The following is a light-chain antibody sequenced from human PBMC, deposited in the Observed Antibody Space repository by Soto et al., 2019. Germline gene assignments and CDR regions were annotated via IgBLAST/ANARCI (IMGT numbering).Light chain of an antibody. Sequence: EIVLTQSPGTLSLSPGERATLSCRASQSVSNNYLAWYQQKPGQAPRLLIYGASNRATGIPDRFSGGGSGTDFSLTISNLEPEDFAVYYRQQYDSSPKTFGQGTKVDIK. CDR2: GAS. J-gene: IGKJ1*01. CDR1: QSVSNNY. CDR3: QQYDSSPKT. V-gene: IGKV3-20*01.